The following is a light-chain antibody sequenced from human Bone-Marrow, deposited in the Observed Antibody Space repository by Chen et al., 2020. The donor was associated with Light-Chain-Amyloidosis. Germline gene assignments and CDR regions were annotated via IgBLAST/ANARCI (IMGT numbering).Light chain of an antibody. J-gene: IGLJ3*02. Sequence: SYVLTQPSSVSVAPGKTATIACGGNNIGSTSVHWYQQTPGQAPLLVVYDDSDRPSGIPERLSGSNSGNAATLIISRVEAGDEADYYCQVWDRSSDRPVFGGGTKLTVL. CDR2: DDS. CDR3: QVWDRSSDRPV. CDR1: NIGSTS. V-gene: IGLV3-21*03.